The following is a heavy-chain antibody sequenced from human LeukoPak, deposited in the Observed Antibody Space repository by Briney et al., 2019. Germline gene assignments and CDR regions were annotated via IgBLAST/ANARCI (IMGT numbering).Heavy chain of an antibody. CDR3: ARHMSVSYDAFDL. Sequence: SETLSHTCTVSGGSISSSSYYWSWIRQPPGKGLEWIAYVYYTGRTLYNPSLESRVTISVDTSKTQFSLTVTSVTAADTAVYYCARHMSVSYDAFDLWGRGTTVTVSS. CDR2: VYYTGRT. D-gene: IGHD3-10*01. J-gene: IGHJ3*01. CDR1: GGSISSSSYY. V-gene: IGHV4-61*05.